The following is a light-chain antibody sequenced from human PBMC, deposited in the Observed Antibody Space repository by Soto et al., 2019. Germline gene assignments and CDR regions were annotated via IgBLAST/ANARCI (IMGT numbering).Light chain of an antibody. V-gene: IGKV1-33*01. CDR1: QDISNS. CDR3: LQYEELPLT. CDR2: VAS. J-gene: IGKJ4*01. Sequence: DIQMTQSPSSLSASVGDRVTFTCQASQDISNSLNWFQQKPGKAPKLLIYVASNLETGVPSRFSGSGSGTLFTFTISSLQPEDFAAYYCLQYEELPLTFGGGTKVEIK.